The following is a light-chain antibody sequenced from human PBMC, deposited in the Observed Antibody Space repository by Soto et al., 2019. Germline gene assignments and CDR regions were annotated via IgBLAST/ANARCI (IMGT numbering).Light chain of an antibody. CDR3: SSYTISFYV. J-gene: IGLJ1*01. V-gene: IGLV2-14*01. CDR1: SSDVGGYNY. Sequence: QSVLTQPASVSGSPGQSITISCTGTSSDVGGYNYVSWYQQHPGKAPKLMIYDVSNRPSGVSNRFSGSKSGNTASLTISGLQAFFEAEYSCSSYTISFYVFGTGTKVPV. CDR2: DVS.